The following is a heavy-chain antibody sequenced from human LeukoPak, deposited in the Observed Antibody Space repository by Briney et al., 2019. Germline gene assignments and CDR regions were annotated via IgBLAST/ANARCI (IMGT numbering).Heavy chain of an antibody. CDR1: GFTFSSYG. V-gene: IGHV3-30*02. D-gene: IGHD1-26*01. J-gene: IGHJ4*02. CDR2: IRYDGSNK. Sequence: GGSLRLSCAASGFTFSSYGMHWVRQAPGKGLEWVAFIRYDGSNKYYADSVKGRFTISRDNAKNSLYLQMNSLRAEDTAVYYCARDLVVRGIVGARGLFDYWGQGTLVTVSS. CDR3: ARDLVVRGIVGARGLFDY.